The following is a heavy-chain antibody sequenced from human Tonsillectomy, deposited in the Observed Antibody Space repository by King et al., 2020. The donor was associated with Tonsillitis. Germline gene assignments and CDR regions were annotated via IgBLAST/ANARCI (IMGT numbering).Heavy chain of an antibody. Sequence: VQLVGSGGGLVQPDRSLRLSCAASQFFFDDYAMHWVRQAPGKGLEWVAGISWNSGNICYAESVRGRFTISRDNAKKLLYLQMNGLRAEDTALYYCVRDMSSGSYYGAFDLWGLGTMVIVSS. CDR2: ISWNSGNI. CDR1: QFFFDDYA. CDR3: VRDMSSGSYYGAFDL. D-gene: IGHD1-26*01. J-gene: IGHJ3*01. V-gene: IGHV3-9*01.